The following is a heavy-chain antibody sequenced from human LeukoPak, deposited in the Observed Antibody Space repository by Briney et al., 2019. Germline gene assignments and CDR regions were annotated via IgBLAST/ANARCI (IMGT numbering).Heavy chain of an antibody. V-gene: IGHV3-23*01. Sequence: GGSLRLSCAASGFTFSSYAMSWVRQAPGKGLEWVSAISGSGGSTYYADSVKGRFTISRDNSKNMLYLQMNSLRAEDTAVYYCAKGVVWSGYLNWFDPWGQGTLVTVSS. CDR3: AKGVVWSGYLNWFDP. J-gene: IGHJ5*02. CDR2: ISGSGGST. D-gene: IGHD3-3*01. CDR1: GFTFSSYA.